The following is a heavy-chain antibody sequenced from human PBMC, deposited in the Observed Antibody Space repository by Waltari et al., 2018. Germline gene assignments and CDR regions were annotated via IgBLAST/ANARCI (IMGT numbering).Heavy chain of an antibody. CDR3: AKDLDDYNSSWYYGMDV. CDR2: SSNDGINK. CDR1: GFTFSTHG. Sequence: QVQLVESGGGVVQPGRSLRLSCAASGFTFSTHGMHWVRQAPGKGLEWVAVSSNDGINKYYADAVKGRFTISRDNSKNTLYLQLNSLRAEDTAVYYCAKDLDDYNSSWYYGMDVWGQGTTVTVSS. D-gene: IGHD6-13*01. V-gene: IGHV3-30*18. J-gene: IGHJ6*02.